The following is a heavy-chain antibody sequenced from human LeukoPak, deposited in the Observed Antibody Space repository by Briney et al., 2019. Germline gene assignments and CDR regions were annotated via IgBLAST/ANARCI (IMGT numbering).Heavy chain of an antibody. V-gene: IGHV3-30-3*02. D-gene: IGHD4-17*01. Sequence: PGGSLRLSCAASGFTFRSYAVHWVRQAPGKGLEWVAGISYDASNKYYADSVKGRFTISRDNSKNTLCLQMNSLRAEDTAVYYCANDRGDYDYWGQGTLVTVSS. CDR2: ISYDASNK. J-gene: IGHJ4*02. CDR1: GFTFRSYA. CDR3: ANDRGDYDY.